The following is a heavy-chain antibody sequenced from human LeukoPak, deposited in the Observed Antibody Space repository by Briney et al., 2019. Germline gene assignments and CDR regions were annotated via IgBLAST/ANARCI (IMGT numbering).Heavy chain of an antibody. CDR2: ISYDGSNK. CDR3: ARGSRGIVGATSTYFDY. Sequence: GGSLRLSCAASGFTFSSYAMHWVRQAPGKGLEWVAVISYDGSNKYYADSVKGRFTISRDNSKNTLYLQMNSLRAEDTAVYYCARGSRGIVGATSTYFDYWGQGTLVTVSS. J-gene: IGHJ4*02. D-gene: IGHD1-26*01. V-gene: IGHV3-30-3*01. CDR1: GFTFSSYA.